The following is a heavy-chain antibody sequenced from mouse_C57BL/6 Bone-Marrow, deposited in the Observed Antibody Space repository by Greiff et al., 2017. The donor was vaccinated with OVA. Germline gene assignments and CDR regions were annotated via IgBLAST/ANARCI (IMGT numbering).Heavy chain of an antibody. CDR2: INYDGSST. Sequence: EVKLVESEGGLVQPGSSMKLSCTASGFTFSDYYMAWVRQVPEKGLEWVANINYDGSSTYYLDSLKSRFIISRGNAKNILYLQMSSLKSEDTATYYCARGYDYPWDFDVWGTGTTVTVSS. CDR3: ARGYDYPWDFDV. J-gene: IGHJ1*03. V-gene: IGHV5-16*01. D-gene: IGHD2-4*01. CDR1: GFTFSDYY.